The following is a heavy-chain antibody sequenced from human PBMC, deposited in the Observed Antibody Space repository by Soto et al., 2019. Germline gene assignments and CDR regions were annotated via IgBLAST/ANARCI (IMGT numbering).Heavy chain of an antibody. V-gene: IGHV6-1*01. CDR2: TYYRSKWYN. D-gene: IGHD2-15*01. CDR3: ARVKLKSIILVRDISGAFDI. Sequence: PSQTLSLTCAISGDSVSSNSAAWNWIRQSPSRGLEWLGRTYYRSKWYNDYAVSVKSRITINPDTSKNQFSLQLNSVTPEDTAVYYCARVKLKSIILVRDISGAFDIWGQGTMVTVSS. J-gene: IGHJ3*02. CDR1: GDSVSSNSAA.